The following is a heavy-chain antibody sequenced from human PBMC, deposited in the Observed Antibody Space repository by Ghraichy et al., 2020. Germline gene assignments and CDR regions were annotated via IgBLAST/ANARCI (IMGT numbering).Heavy chain of an antibody. CDR3: AKAFGWNFDY. D-gene: IGHD6-19*01. CDR1: GFSFSAYS. CDR2: ISSSSSHI. V-gene: IGHV3-21*01. Sequence: GGSLRLSFAASGFSFSAYSMNWVRQAPGKGLEWVSAISSSSSHIYYADSVKGRFTISRDNAKNSVYLQMNSLRAEDTAVYYCAKAFGWNFDYWGQGTLVTVSS. J-gene: IGHJ4*02.